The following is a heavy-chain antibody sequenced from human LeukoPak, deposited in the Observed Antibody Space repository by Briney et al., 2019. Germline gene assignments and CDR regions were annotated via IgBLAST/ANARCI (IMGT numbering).Heavy chain of an antibody. CDR3: AISSSGWYYFDY. D-gene: IGHD6-19*01. Sequence: ASVKVSCKASGYTFTSHGISWVRQAPGQGLEWMGWISAYNGNTNYAQKLQGRVTMTTDTSMSTAYMELRSLRSDDTAVYYCAISSSGWYYFDYWGQGTLVTVSS. V-gene: IGHV1-18*01. J-gene: IGHJ4*02. CDR2: ISAYNGNT. CDR1: GYTFTSHG.